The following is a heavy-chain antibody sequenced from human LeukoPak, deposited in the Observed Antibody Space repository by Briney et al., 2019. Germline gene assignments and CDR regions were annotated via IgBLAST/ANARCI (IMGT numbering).Heavy chain of an antibody. CDR1: GFTLSLYA. Sequence: SGGSLRLSCAASGFTLSLYAMNWVRQAPGKGLECVSYINDDSSDIHYAGSVRGRFTISRDDARKTLYLQLSSLRVEDTAVYYCARDTLQPGLIDSWGQGTLVTVSS. D-gene: IGHD2-15*01. CDR3: ARDTLQPGLIDS. V-gene: IGHV3-21*05. J-gene: IGHJ4*02. CDR2: INDDSSDI.